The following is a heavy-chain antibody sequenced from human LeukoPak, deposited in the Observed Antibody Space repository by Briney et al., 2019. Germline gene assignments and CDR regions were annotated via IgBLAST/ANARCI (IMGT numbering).Heavy chain of an antibody. CDR1: GLTFSGYA. D-gene: IGHD3-10*01. CDR3: ARVGYYASGPFSYFDY. Sequence: GGSLRLSCAASGLTFSGYAMHWVRQAPGKGLEWVAVISYDGSNEYYADSVKGRFTISRDNSKNTLYLQMNSLSVEDTAVYYCARVGYYASGPFSYFDYWGQGTLVTVSS. V-gene: IGHV3-30-3*01. J-gene: IGHJ4*02. CDR2: ISYDGSNE.